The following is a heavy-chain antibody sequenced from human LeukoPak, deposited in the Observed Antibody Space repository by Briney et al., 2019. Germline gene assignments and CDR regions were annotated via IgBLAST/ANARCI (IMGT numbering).Heavy chain of an antibody. D-gene: IGHD6-6*01. J-gene: IGHJ6*02. Sequence: GGSLRLSCAASGFTFSDYYMSWIRQAPGKGLEWVSYISSSDSTIYYADSVKGRFTISRDNAKNSLYLQMNSLRAEDTAVYYCARSSSSLFVYYYYGMDVWGQGTTVTVSS. CDR3: ARSSSSLFVYYYYGMDV. CDR2: ISSSDSTI. CDR1: GFTFSDYY. V-gene: IGHV3-11*01.